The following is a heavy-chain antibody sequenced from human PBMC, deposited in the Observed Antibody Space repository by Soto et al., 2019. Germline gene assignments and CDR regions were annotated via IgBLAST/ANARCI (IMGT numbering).Heavy chain of an antibody. D-gene: IGHD6-13*01. CDR2: IFYAGNT. CDR3: ARQAAAPGIDLWFDP. J-gene: IGHJ5*02. Sequence: SETLCLTCNVSGGSISSSRSYWAWFSQPPGKELEWIANIFYAGNTYYNPSLKSRVTVSVDTSKNQFSLKLDSVTAADTAVYYCARQAAAPGIDLWFDPWGQGTLVTVSS. V-gene: IGHV4-39*01. CDR1: GGSISSSRSY.